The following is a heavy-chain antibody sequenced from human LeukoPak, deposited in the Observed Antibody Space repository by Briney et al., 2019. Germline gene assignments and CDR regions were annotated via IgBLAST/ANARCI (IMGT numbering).Heavy chain of an antibody. CDR3: ARGRTTHIQIAAAFRTAVYMDV. CDR2: SNHTGST. Sequence: SETLSLTCAVYGGSFSGYYWSWIRQPPGKGLEWIGESNHTGSTHYNPSLKSRASIAVDTSKNQFSLKLSSVTAADTAVYYCARGRTTHIQIAAAFRTAVYMDVWGKGTTVTVSS. CDR1: GGSFSGYY. D-gene: IGHD6-13*01. J-gene: IGHJ6*03. V-gene: IGHV4-34*01.